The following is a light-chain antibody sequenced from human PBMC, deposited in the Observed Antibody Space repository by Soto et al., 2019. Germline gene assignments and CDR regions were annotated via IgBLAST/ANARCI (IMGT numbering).Light chain of an antibody. Sequence: ERVMTQSPATLAVSPGERATLSCRASQTVKGDLAWYQQRPGQAPTLLIFGANTRATGVPDRFSGSGSETDFTLSIISLQADDFAVYYCQQYYNWPVSFGGGTKLEVK. CDR1: QTVKGD. V-gene: IGKV3D-15*01. CDR3: QQYYNWPVS. CDR2: GAN. J-gene: IGKJ4*01.